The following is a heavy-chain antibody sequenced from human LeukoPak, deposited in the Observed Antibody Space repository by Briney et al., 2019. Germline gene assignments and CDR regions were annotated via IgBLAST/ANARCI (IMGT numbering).Heavy chain of an antibody. Sequence: SETLSLTCTVSGGSISSSSYYWGWIRQPPGKGLEWIGSIYYSGSTYYNPSLKSRVTISVDTSKNQFSLKLSSVTAADTAVYYCASPPLLTGTDYWGQGTLVTVSS. CDR3: ASPPLLTGTDY. J-gene: IGHJ4*02. D-gene: IGHD7-27*01. CDR2: IYYSGST. V-gene: IGHV4-39*01. CDR1: GGSISSSSYY.